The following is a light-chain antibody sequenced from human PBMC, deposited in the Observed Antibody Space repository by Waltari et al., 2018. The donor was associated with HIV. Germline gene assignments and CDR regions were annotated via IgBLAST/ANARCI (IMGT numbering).Light chain of an antibody. CDR3: QQSYTTPS. Sequence: DIQMTHTPSSLSASVGDRITITCRASQSINIYLNWYRQKPGKAPNLLIYAGSSLQSWVPSRVSGSGSGTDFTLTISSLQAEDFATYYCQQSYTTPSFGGGTRVEIK. V-gene: IGKV1-39*01. CDR2: AGS. J-gene: IGKJ4*01. CDR1: QSINIY.